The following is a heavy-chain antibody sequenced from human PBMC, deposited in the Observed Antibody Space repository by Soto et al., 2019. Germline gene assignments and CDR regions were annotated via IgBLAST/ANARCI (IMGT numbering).Heavy chain of an antibody. CDR1: GYTFTSYY. J-gene: IGHJ6*02. V-gene: IGHV1-46*01. D-gene: IGHD4-4*01. CDR2: INPSGGYT. CDR3: ARGKYSSPRGGLDV. Sequence: ASVKVSCKASGYTFTSYYMNWVRQAPGQGLEWLGIINPSGGYTTYAQRFLGRVTMTSDTSTSTVHMELGSLKASDSALYYCARGKYSSPRGGLDVWGQGTPVTVSS.